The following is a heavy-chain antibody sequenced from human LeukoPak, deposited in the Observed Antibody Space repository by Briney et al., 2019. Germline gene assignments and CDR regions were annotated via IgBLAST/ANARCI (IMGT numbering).Heavy chain of an antibody. V-gene: IGHV3-23*01. CDR1: GFTFSSYA. Sequence: GGSLRLSCAASGFTFSSYAMSWVRQVPGKGLEWVSVISGSGDNTYYADSVKGRFTISRDNSKNTLYLQINSLRPEDTAVYYCARVDDLDAFDIWGQGTLVTVSS. J-gene: IGHJ3*02. CDR2: ISGSGDNT. CDR3: ARVDDLDAFDI. D-gene: IGHD2-2*03.